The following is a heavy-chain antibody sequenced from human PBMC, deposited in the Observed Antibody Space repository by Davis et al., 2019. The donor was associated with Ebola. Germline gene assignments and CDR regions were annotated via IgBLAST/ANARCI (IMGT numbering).Heavy chain of an antibody. CDR1: GFTFSSYG. J-gene: IGHJ4*02. D-gene: IGHD6-13*01. CDR3: AKLEQLGY. CDR2: ISYDGSNK. Sequence: GESLKIPCAASGFTFSSYGMHWVRQAPGKGLEWVAVISYDGSNKYYADSVKGRFTISRDNSKNTLYLQMNSLRAEDTAVYYCAKLEQLGYWGQGTLVTVSS. V-gene: IGHV3-30*18.